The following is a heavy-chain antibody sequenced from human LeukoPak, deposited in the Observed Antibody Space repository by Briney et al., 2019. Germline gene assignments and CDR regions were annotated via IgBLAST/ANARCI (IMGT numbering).Heavy chain of an antibody. Sequence: SETLSLTCAVYGGSFSGYYWSWIRQPPGKGLEWIGEINHSGSTNYNPSLKSRVTISVDTSKNQFSLKLSSVTAADTAVYYCARGGIQLWFRTNWFDPWGQGTLVSVSS. CDR1: GGSFSGYY. CDR2: INHSGST. V-gene: IGHV4-34*01. J-gene: IGHJ5*02. D-gene: IGHD5-18*01. CDR3: ARGGIQLWFRTNWFDP.